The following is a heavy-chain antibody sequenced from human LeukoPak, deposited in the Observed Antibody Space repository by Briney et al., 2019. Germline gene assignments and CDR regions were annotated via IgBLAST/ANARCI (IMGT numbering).Heavy chain of an antibody. CDR1: GFTFSSYA. CDR2: ISGSCGST. D-gene: IGHD2-21*02. J-gene: IGHJ4*02. CDR3: EKDFIGDSHLFDY. Sequence: PGGSLRLSCAASGFTFSSYAMSWVRQAPGKGLEWVSAISGSCGSTYYEDSVKGRLTISRDNYKNTLYMKMKSLRGEDTDVYYCEKDFIGDSHLFDYWGQGTLVTVSS. V-gene: IGHV3-23*01.